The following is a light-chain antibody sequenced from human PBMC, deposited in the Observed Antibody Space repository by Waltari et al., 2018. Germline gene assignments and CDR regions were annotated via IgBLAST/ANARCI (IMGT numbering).Light chain of an antibody. Sequence: IQITQSPSSLSASLGGRVTITCRAGKSISTYLKWYQQTPGKAPKPMIYAASSLHTSVASRFSGSGAGTDFTLTISSLQAEDFANYYCQQSYSTPRTFGQGTKVEIK. V-gene: IGKV1-39*01. CDR1: KSISTY. CDR3: QQSYSTPRT. CDR2: AAS. J-gene: IGKJ1*01.